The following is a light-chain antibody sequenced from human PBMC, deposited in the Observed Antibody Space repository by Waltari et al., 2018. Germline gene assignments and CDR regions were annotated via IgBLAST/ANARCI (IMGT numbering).Light chain of an antibody. CDR2: DDD. Sequence: SYVLTQLSSMSVTPGQTARIVCGGRHIGTKAVHWYQRKAGQAPLLVLHDDDTRPSGIPDRFSGTNSGDTATLTISGVEAEDEADYFCQVWDSHPVVFGGGTNLTVL. CDR3: QVWDSHPVV. J-gene: IGLJ2*01. CDR1: HIGTKA. V-gene: IGLV3-21*02.